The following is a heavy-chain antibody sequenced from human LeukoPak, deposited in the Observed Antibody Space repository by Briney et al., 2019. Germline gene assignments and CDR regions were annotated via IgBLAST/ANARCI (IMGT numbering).Heavy chain of an antibody. V-gene: IGHV1-24*01. Sequence: ASVKVSCKASGYTFTSYYMHWVRQAPGKGLEWMGGFDPEDGETIYAQKFQGRVTMTEDTSTDTAYMELSSLRSEDTAVYYCATDRIWRYYYDSSGYYSNWFDPWGQGTLVTVSS. CDR3: ATDRIWRYYYDSSGYYSNWFDP. CDR2: FDPEDGET. CDR1: GYTFTSYY. D-gene: IGHD3-22*01. J-gene: IGHJ5*02.